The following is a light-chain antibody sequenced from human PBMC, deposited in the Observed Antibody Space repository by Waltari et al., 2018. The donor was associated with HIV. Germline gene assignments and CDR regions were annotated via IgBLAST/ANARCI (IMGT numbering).Light chain of an antibody. J-gene: IGLJ3*02. CDR1: SPNTGRHS. CDR2: SNN. V-gene: IGLV1-44*01. Sequence: HFVLTQPPPASGTPGRSATISCSGDSPNTGRHSANFYQLVPVTAPKVLIYSNNQRPSWVADRFSASKSGSSTALAISGLQSEDKADDYCSSWDVGLNGWVFGGGTKLTVL. CDR3: SSWDVGLNGWV.